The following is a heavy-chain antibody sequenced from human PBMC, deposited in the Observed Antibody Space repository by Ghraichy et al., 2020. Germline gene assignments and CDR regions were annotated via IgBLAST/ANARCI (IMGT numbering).Heavy chain of an antibody. CDR2: ATGSGGIT. V-gene: IGHV3-23*01. J-gene: IGHJ4*02. CDR3: AKNLRPSGSYASD. CDR1: GFTFTNYA. D-gene: IGHD1-26*01. Sequence: GSLRLSCAASGFTFTNYAMSWVRQAPGKGLEWVSGATGSGGITYYADSVKGRFTISRDYSKSTLYLQMNSLRAEDTAVYYCAKNLRPSGSYASDWGQGTLVTFSS.